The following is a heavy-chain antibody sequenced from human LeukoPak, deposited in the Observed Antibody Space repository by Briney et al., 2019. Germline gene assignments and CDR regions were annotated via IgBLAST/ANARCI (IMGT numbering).Heavy chain of an antibody. CDR1: GYTFTGYY. Sequence: ASVKVSCKASGYTFTGYYMHWVRQAPGQGLEWMGWINPNSGGTNYAQKFQGRVTMNRDTSISTAYMELSRLRSDDTAVYYCARGTPRNLGYCSSTSCRLLYGMDVWGQGTTVTVSS. CDR3: ARGTPRNLGYCSSTSCRLLYGMDV. D-gene: IGHD2-2*01. J-gene: IGHJ6*02. V-gene: IGHV1-2*02. CDR2: INPNSGGT.